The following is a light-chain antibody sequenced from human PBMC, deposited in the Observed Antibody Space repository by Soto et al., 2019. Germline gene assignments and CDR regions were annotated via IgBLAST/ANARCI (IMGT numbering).Light chain of an antibody. J-gene: IGLJ1*01. V-gene: IGLV2-14*01. CDR3: SSYSTISTYV. CDR2: DVS. Sequence: QCALTQPASVSGSPGQSLTISCTGTSDDVGGYNFVSWYQQHPGKAPKFIIYDVSNRPSGVSNRFSGSKSGNTASLTISGLQAEDEADYYCSSYSTISTYVFGTGTKLTVL. CDR1: SDDVGGYNF.